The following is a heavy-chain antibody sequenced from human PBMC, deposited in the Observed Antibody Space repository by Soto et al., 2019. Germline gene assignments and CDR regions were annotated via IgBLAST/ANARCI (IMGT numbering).Heavy chain of an antibody. J-gene: IGHJ4*02. CDR1: GGSVSSGSYY. Sequence: QVQLQESGPGVVKPSETLSLTCTVSGGSVSSGSYYWSWIRQPPGKGLEWIGYIYYSGSTNYNPSLKSRVTISVDTSKNQFSLKLSSVTAADTAVYYCARSDYYDSSGYTDWGQGTLVTVSS. CDR2: IYYSGST. CDR3: ARSDYYDSSGYTD. V-gene: IGHV4-61*01. D-gene: IGHD3-22*01.